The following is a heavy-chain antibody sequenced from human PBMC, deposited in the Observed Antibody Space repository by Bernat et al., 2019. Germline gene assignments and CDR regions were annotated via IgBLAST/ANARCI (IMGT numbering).Heavy chain of an antibody. CDR3: VRSAGYIVVVPAAVDY. V-gene: IGHV3-30*03. D-gene: IGHD2-2*01. CDR1: GFTFSSYG. Sequence: QVQLVESGGGVVQPGRSLRLSCAASGFTFSSYGMHWVRQAPGKGLEWVAVISYDGSNKYYADSVKGRFTISRDNSKNTLYLQMNSLRAEDTAVYYCVRSAGYIVVVPAAVDYWGQGTLVTVSS. CDR2: ISYDGSNK. J-gene: IGHJ4*02.